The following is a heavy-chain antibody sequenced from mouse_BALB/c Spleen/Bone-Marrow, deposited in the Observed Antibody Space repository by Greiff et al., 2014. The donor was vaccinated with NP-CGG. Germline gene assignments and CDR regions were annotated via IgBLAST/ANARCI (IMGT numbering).Heavy chain of an antibody. CDR3: AGNGYYGWIAY. Sequence: VQLKESGGGLVQPGGSLKLSCAASGFERRRKGRKGGRKDQGKGGEGSGEIKPRSSTINYTPSLKDKLIISRDNAKNTLYLLFLKVRSEDTALYDCAGNGYYGWIAYWGQGTLVTVSA. J-gene: IGHJ3*01. V-gene: IGHV4-1*02. D-gene: IGHD2-3*01. CDR1: GFERRRKG. CDR2: IKPRSSTI.